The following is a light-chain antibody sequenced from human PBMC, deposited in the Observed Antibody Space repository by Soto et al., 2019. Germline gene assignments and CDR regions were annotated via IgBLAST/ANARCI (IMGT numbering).Light chain of an antibody. CDR3: TLYRNSTTV. J-gene: IGLJ1*01. CDR1: SSDVGSDNR. CDR2: QVS. Sequence: LTQPPSVSGSPGQSVTISCTGTSSDVGSDNRVSWYQQPPGTAPKLMIYQVSNRPSGVPDRFSGSKSGNTASLTISGLHTDHEADYYCTLYRNSTTVFGTGTKLTVL. V-gene: IGLV2-18*01.